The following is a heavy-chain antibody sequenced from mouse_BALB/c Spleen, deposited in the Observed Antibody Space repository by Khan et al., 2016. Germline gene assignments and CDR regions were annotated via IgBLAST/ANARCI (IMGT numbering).Heavy chain of an antibody. V-gene: IGHV10-1*02. CDR3: VVVYYFAY. CDR1: GFTFNTYA. J-gene: IGHJ2*01. CDR2: IRSKSNKYAK. Sequence: EVQLVESGGGLVQPKGSLKLSCAASGFTFNTYAMNWVRQAPGKSLEWVARIRSKSNKYAKYYADSVKDRFTISRDDSQSMLYLQMNNLKTEDTAMYYCVVVYYFAYWGQGTTLTVSS. D-gene: IGHD1-1*01.